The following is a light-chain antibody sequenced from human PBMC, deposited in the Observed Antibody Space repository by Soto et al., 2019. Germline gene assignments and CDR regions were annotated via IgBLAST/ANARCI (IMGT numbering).Light chain of an antibody. Sequence: QSVLTQPASVSGSPGQSITISCTGTSSDVGGYNYVSWYQQHPGKAPKLMIYEVNNRPSGVSNRFSGSKSGSTASLTISGLQTEDEADYYCGSYTSTSTYVFGTGTKVTVL. CDR1: SSDVGGYNY. V-gene: IGLV2-14*01. CDR2: EVN. J-gene: IGLJ1*01. CDR3: GSYTSTSTYV.